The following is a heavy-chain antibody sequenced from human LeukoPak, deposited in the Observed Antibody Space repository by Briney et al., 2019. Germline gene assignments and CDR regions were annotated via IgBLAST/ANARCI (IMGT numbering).Heavy chain of an antibody. V-gene: IGHV5-51*01. CDR1: GYSFTSYW. CDR3: ARQPFPDKYSSGWPFDY. J-gene: IGHJ4*02. CDR2: IYPGDSDT. Sequence: GESLKISCKGSGYSFTSYWIGWVRQMPGKGLEWMGIIYPGDSDTRYSPSFQGQVTISADKSISTAYLQWSSLKASDTAMYYCARQPFPDKYSSGWPFDYWGQGTLVTVSS. D-gene: IGHD6-19*01.